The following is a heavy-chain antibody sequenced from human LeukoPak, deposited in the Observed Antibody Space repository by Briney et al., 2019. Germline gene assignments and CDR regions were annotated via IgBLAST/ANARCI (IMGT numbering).Heavy chain of an antibody. CDR3: ARRAGSGTTAFDI. J-gene: IGHJ3*02. D-gene: IGHD1-1*01. Sequence: GGSLRLSSAASGFTVSNYAIHCVRQAPGKGLEYVSALNSDGISTYYADSVRGRFTISRDNSKNTLFLKMGSLRPEDMAVYYCARRAGSGTTAFDIWGPGTMVTVSS. CDR1: GFTVSNYA. CDR2: LNSDGIST. V-gene: IGHV3-64*02.